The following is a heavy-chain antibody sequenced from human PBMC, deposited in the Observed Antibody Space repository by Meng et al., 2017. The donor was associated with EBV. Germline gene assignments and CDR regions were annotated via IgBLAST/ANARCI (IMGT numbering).Heavy chain of an antibody. CDR1: GGSVNGYF. D-gene: IGHD3-9*01. Sequence: QVQLQQWGAGLLKPSXXXXLTXXVXGGSVNGYFWSWIRQPPGKGLEWLGELHHSGSTNYNPSLKSRLRISVDTSKNQFSLNLTSVTAADTAVYYCARVSPKRYFDYLAPPDYWGQGTLVTVSS. CDR3: ARVSPKRYFDYLAPPDY. CDR2: LHHSGST. V-gene: IGHV4-34*01. J-gene: IGHJ4*02.